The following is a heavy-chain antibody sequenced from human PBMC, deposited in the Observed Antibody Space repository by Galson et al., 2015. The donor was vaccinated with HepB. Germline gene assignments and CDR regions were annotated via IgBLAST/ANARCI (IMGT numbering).Heavy chain of an antibody. J-gene: IGHJ4*02. Sequence: SLRLSCAASGFTFNSYAMSWVRQAPGKGLEWVALIWYDGSNQYYGDSVKGRFTISRDNAKNSLYLQMNSLRDEDTAVYYCARDLYDFWSGYYNLLDYWGQGTLVTVSS. CDR2: IWYDGSNQ. CDR1: GFTFNSYA. D-gene: IGHD3-3*01. CDR3: ARDLYDFWSGYYNLLDY. V-gene: IGHV3-33*08.